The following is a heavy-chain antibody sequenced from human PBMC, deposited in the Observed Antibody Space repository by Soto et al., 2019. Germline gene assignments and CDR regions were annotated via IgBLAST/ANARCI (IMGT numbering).Heavy chain of an antibody. CDR2: TYYRSKWYD. CDR1: GDSVSSNDAA. Sequence: SGDSVSSNDAAWNWIRQSPSRGLEWLGRTYYRSKWYDDYAVSVKSRIIINPDTSKNQFSLKLSSVTAADTAVYYCARGGVDYYDSSGYYFSPYYFDYWGQGTLVTVSS. J-gene: IGHJ4*02. CDR3: ARGGVDYYDSSGYYFSPYYFDY. D-gene: IGHD3-22*01. V-gene: IGHV6-1*01.